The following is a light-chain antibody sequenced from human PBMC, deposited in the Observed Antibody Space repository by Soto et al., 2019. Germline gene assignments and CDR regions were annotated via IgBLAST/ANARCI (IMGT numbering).Light chain of an antibody. V-gene: IGKV3-20*01. Sequence: EIVLTQSPGTLSLSPGERATLPCRASQSVKSSYLTWYQHKPGQAPRLLIYGISSRATGIPDRFSGSGSGTDFTLTISRLEPEDFAVYDCQQYGSSITCGQGTRLEIK. CDR3: QQYGSSIT. CDR2: GIS. J-gene: IGKJ5*01. CDR1: QSVKSSY.